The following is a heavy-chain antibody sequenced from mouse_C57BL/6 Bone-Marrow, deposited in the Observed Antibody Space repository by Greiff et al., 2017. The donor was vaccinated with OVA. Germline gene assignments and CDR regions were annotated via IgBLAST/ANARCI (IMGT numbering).Heavy chain of an antibody. CDR2: ISDGGSYT. CDR1: GFTFSSYA. CDR3: ARDDGYYGGAMDY. Sequence: EVMLVESGGGLVKPGGSLKLSCAASGFTFSSYAMSWVRQTPEKRLEWVATISDGGSYTYYPDNVKGRFTISRDNAKNNLYLQMSHLKSEDTAMYYCARDDGYYGGAMDYWGQGTSVTVSS. V-gene: IGHV5-4*01. D-gene: IGHD2-3*01. J-gene: IGHJ4*01.